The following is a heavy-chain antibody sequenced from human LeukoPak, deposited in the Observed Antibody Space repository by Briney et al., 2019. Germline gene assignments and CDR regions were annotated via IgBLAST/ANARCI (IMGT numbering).Heavy chain of an antibody. D-gene: IGHD3-3*01. CDR3: ARGSKDCSSTSCYSSGDFWSGYYDFDY. CDR2: INPNIGGT. V-gene: IGHV1-2*02. Sequence: ASLKLSCKASGYTFTGYYMHSVRQAPGQGLEWMGWINPNIGGTNYAKTFQGRVTMTRDTSISTAYMELVRLRTDDTAVYFCARGSKDCSSTSCYSSGDFWSGYYDFDYWGEGTLVTVSS. CDR1: GYTFTGYY. J-gene: IGHJ4*02.